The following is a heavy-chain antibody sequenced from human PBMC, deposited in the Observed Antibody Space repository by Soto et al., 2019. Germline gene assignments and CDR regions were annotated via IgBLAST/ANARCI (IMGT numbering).Heavy chain of an antibody. CDR2: ISSSSSYI. Sequence: GGSLRLSCAASGFTFSSYSMNWVRQAPGKGLEWVSSISSSSSYIYYADSVKGRFTISRDNAKNSLYLQMNSLRAEDTAVYYCAREFGGSSSPWFDPWGQGTLVTVSS. V-gene: IGHV3-21*01. CDR3: AREFGGSSSPWFDP. CDR1: GFTFSSYS. D-gene: IGHD6-6*01. J-gene: IGHJ5*02.